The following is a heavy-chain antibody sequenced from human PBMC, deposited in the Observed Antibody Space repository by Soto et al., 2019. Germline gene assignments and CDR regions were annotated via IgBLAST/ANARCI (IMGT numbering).Heavy chain of an antibody. Sequence: QVQLVQSGAEVKKPGASVKVSCKASGYTFTSYDINWVRQATGQGLEWMGWMNPNSGNRGYAQKVQGRVTMTRNTSISTAYMELSSLRSEDTAVYYCAIPHLSSGWYVYYYWGQGTLVTVSS. J-gene: IGHJ4*02. V-gene: IGHV1-8*01. CDR3: AIPHLSSGWYVYYY. CDR1: GYTFTSYD. D-gene: IGHD6-19*01. CDR2: MNPNSGNR.